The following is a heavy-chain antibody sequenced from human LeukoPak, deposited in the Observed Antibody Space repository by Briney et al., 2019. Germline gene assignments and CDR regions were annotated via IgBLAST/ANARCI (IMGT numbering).Heavy chain of an antibody. J-gene: IGHJ5*02. D-gene: IGHD1/OR15-1a*01. Sequence: GGSLRLSCAASGFTFSSYAMSWVRQAPGKGLEWVSAISGSGGNTYYADSVKGRFTISRDNSKNTVFLQMNSLRDEDTAVYYCAKEKMEQNSGTSGFDPWGQGTLVTVSS. V-gene: IGHV3-23*01. CDR3: AKEKMEQNSGTSGFDP. CDR1: GFTFSSYA. CDR2: ISGSGGNT.